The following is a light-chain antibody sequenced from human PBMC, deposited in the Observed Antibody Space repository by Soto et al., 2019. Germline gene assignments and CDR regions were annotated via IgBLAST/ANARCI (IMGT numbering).Light chain of an antibody. Sequence: EIVLTQSPATLSLSPGEGATLSCRASQSVGSSLAWYQQKPGQAPRLLFYDGSNRATAIPGRFSGSGSGTDFTLTISSLEPEDFAVYYCQQRHSWPRTFGQWTKLEIK. CDR3: QQRHSWPRT. CDR1: QSVGSS. J-gene: IGKJ2*01. V-gene: IGKV3-11*01. CDR2: DGS.